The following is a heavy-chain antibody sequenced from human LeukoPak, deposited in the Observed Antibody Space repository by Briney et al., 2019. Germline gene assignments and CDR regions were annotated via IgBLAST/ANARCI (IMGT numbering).Heavy chain of an antibody. CDR1: GFTFSDDY. Sequence: GGSLRLSCAASGFTFSDDYMSWIRQAPGKGLEWVSYISSSGSTIYYADSVKGRFTISRDNAKNSLYLQMNSLRAEDTAVYYCARDRLRIFGVVTYMFDYWGQGTLVTVSS. D-gene: IGHD3-3*01. CDR3: ARDRLRIFGVVTYMFDY. CDR2: ISSSGSTI. J-gene: IGHJ4*02. V-gene: IGHV3-11*01.